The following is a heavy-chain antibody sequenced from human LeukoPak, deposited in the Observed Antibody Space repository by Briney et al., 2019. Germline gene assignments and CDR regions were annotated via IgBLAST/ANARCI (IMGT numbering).Heavy chain of an antibody. J-gene: IGHJ4*02. Sequence: SETLSLTCAVYGGSFSGYYWSWIRQPPGKGLEWIGEINHSGSTNYNPSLKSRVTISVDTSKNQFSLKLSSVTAADTAVYYCARSESGYSYGVYYWGQGTLVTVSS. CDR1: GGSFSGYY. V-gene: IGHV4-34*01. D-gene: IGHD5-18*01. CDR3: ARSESGYSYGVYY. CDR2: INHSGST.